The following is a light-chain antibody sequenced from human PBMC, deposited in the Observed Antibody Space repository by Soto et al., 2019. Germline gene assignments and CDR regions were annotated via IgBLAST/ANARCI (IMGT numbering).Light chain of an antibody. J-gene: IGKJ5*01. CDR3: QQYGSSPPIT. Sequence: IVLTQSPATLSLSPGKRATLSCRASQSVSSSYLAWYQQKPGQAPRLLIYGASSRATGIPDRFSGSGSGTDFTLTISRLEPGDFAVYYCQQYGSSPPITFGQGTRLEIK. V-gene: IGKV3-20*01. CDR1: QSVSSSY. CDR2: GAS.